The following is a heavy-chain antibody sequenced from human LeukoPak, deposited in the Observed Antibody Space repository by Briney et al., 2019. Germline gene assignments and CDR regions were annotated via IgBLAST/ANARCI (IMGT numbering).Heavy chain of an antibody. D-gene: IGHD1-1*01. J-gene: IGHJ4*02. CDR2: IWSDGIKT. Sequence: GGSLRLSCAASGFTFSSYGMHWVRQAPGKGPERVAMIWSDGIKTDYADSVKGRFTISRDNSKNTVYLQMNSLTADDTAVYFCASPDNGDYWGQGTLVTVSS. CDR1: GFTFSSYG. CDR3: ASPDNGDY. V-gene: IGHV3-33*01.